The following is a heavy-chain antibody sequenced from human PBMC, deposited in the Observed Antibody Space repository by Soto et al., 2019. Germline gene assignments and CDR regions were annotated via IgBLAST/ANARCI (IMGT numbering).Heavy chain of an antibody. J-gene: IGHJ4*02. Sequence: SETLSLTCAVSGGSISVGGYPWSWIRQPPGKGLEWIGYIYQSGSTYYNPSLKSRVTISLDRSKNQFSLMLNSVTAADTAVYYCARVGETNGYYYFDYWGQGTLVTVSS. CDR1: GGSISVGGYP. D-gene: IGHD2-8*01. CDR3: ARVGETNGYYYFDY. CDR2: IYQSGST. V-gene: IGHV4-30-2*01.